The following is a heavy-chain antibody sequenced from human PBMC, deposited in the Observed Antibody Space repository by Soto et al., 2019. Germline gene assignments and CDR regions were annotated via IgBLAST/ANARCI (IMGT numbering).Heavy chain of an antibody. CDR2: ISAYNGNT. D-gene: IGHD3-3*01. CDR3: ARGPRYYDFWSGYFEY. J-gene: IGHJ4*02. CDR1: GYAFTSYG. V-gene: IGHV1-18*01. Sequence: ASVKVSCKASGYAFTSYGISWVRQAPGQGLEWMGWISAYNGNTNYAQKLQGRVTMTTDTSTSTAYMKLRSLRSDDTAVYYCARGPRYYDFWSGYFEYWGQGTLVTVSS.